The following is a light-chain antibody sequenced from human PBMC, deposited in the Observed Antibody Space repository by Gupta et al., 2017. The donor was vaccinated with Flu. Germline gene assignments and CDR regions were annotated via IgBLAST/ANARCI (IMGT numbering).Light chain of an antibody. Sequence: QSVLTQPPSVSAAPGQRVTISCSGSHSNIGNNFVSWYQQIPGSPPKLLIYDNNNRPSGIPDRFSGSRSGTSATLGITGLQTGDEADYYCSTWDSRVAAWVFGGGSRLTVL. V-gene: IGLV1-51*01. J-gene: IGLJ3*02. CDR1: HSNIGNNF. CDR3: STWDSRVAAWV. CDR2: DNN.